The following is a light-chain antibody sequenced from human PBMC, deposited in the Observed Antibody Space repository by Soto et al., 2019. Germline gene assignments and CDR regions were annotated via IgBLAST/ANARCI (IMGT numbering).Light chain of an antibody. CDR2: QTS. CDR1: QYINTR. J-gene: IGKJ1*01. CDR3: HQRQSWPRT. V-gene: IGKV3-11*01. Sequence: EIVLTQSPATLSSFPGDRVTLSCRASQYINTRLAWYQHRPGQAPRLLIYQTSIRAAGIPARFRASGSGTDFTLTISDVQPEDFALYYCHQRQSWPRTFGQGTKVDI.